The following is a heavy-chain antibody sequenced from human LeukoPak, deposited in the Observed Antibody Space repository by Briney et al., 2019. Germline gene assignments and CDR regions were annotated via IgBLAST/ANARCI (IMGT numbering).Heavy chain of an antibody. CDR3: ARDGYSSGWYI. CDR1: GFTFPNAW. V-gene: IGHV3-11*06. Sequence: GGSLRLSCAASGFTFPNAWMSWLRQAPGKGLEWVSYIGGSGSYTNYADSVKGRFTISRDNAKNSLYLQMNSLRAEDTAVYYCARDGYSSGWYIWGQGTMVTVSS. CDR2: IGGSGSYT. J-gene: IGHJ3*02. D-gene: IGHD6-19*01.